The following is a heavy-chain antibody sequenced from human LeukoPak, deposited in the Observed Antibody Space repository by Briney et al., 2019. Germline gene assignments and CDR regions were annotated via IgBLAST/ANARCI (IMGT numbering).Heavy chain of an antibody. Sequence: QTGGSLRLSCAASGFTFSSYAMSWVRQAPGKGLEWVSAISGGGDSTYYADSVRGRFTISRDNSKNTLYLQMNSLRAEDTAVYYCANLGYFDWLLSDHFDYWGQGTLVTVSS. CDR3: ANLGYFDWLLSDHFDY. CDR2: ISGGGDST. V-gene: IGHV3-23*01. D-gene: IGHD3-9*01. CDR1: GFTFSSYA. J-gene: IGHJ4*02.